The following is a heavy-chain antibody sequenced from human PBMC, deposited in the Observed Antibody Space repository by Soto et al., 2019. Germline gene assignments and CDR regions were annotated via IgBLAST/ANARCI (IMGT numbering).Heavy chain of an antibody. D-gene: IGHD4-17*01. V-gene: IGHV4-31*03. CDR3: ASLESTVTTFGWLDY. Sequence: PSESLAITCTVSGGSISSGGYDWSCIRQHPGKGLEWIGYIYYSGSTYYNPSLKSRVTISVDTSKNQFSLKLSSVTAADTAVYYCASLESTVTTFGWLDYWGQGTLVTVSS. CDR1: GGSISSGGYD. J-gene: IGHJ4*02. CDR2: IYYSGST.